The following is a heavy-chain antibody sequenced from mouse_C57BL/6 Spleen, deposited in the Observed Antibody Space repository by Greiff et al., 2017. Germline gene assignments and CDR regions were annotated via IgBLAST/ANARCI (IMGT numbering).Heavy chain of an antibody. Sequence: QVQLQQSGAELARPGASVKMSCKASGYTFTSYTMHWVKQRPGQGLEWIGYINPSSGYTKYNQKFKDKATLTADKSSSTAYMQLSSLTSEDSAVYYCARKGYGNYVEYAMDYWGQGTSVTVSS. V-gene: IGHV1-4*01. CDR1: GYTFTSYT. CDR2: INPSSGYT. D-gene: IGHD2-1*01. CDR3: ARKGYGNYVEYAMDY. J-gene: IGHJ4*01.